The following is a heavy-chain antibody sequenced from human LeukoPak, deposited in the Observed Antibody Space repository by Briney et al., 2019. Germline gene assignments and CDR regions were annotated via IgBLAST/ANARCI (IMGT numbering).Heavy chain of an antibody. Sequence: GGSLRLSCAASGFSFDRYDTNWVRRAPGRGLEWISYVSANGATTYYAESVRGRFSISRDNAKTSLSLQMNSLRVEDTAVYYCAIGGEGSGTYFGHWGPGTLVTVFS. CDR3: AIGGEGSGTYFGH. CDR2: VSANGATT. J-gene: IGHJ1*01. V-gene: IGHV3-48*03. D-gene: IGHD1-26*01. CDR1: GFSFDRYD.